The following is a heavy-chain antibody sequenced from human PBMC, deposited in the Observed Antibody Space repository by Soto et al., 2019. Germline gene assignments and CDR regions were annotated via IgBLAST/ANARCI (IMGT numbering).Heavy chain of an antibody. D-gene: IGHD6-13*01. CDR1: GFFFTTYA. Sequence: PGGSLRLSCAASGFFFTTYAMNWVRQAPGKGLEWVAGISGSGDATSYADSVKGRFTISRDNSKNTLYLNMNSLRADDTAVYFCAKDAVMVSSSYNYFDYWGQGTLVTVSS. V-gene: IGHV3-23*01. CDR2: ISGSGDAT. J-gene: IGHJ4*02. CDR3: AKDAVMVSSSYNYFDY.